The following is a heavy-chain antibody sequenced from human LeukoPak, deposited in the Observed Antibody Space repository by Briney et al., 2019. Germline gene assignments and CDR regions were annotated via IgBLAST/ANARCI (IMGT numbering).Heavy chain of an antibody. Sequence: SQTLSLTCAISGDSVPSNSAAWNWIRQSPSRGLEWLGRTYYRSKWYSAYAVSVKSRITINPDTSKNQFSLQLNSVTPEDTAVYYCSRTAGVAAAAGTQFDYWGQGTLVTVSS. CDR2: TYYRSKWYS. CDR3: SRTAGVAAAAGTQFDY. CDR1: GDSVPSNSAA. V-gene: IGHV6-1*01. D-gene: IGHD6-13*01. J-gene: IGHJ4*02.